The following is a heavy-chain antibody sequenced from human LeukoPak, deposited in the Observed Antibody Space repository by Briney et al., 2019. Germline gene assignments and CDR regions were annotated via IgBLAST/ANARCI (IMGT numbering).Heavy chain of an antibody. D-gene: IGHD2/OR15-2a*01. CDR2: ISGRGIST. CDR3: AKDSTFDFDTFDI. V-gene: IGHV3-23*01. Sequence: PGGSLRLSCAASGFTFSSYAMRGVRQAPGKGLEWVSAISGRGISTYYADSVKGRFTISRDSSKNTLYLQMNSLRAEDTAVYYCAKDSTFDFDTFDIWGQGTMITVSS. J-gene: IGHJ3*02. CDR1: GFTFSSYA.